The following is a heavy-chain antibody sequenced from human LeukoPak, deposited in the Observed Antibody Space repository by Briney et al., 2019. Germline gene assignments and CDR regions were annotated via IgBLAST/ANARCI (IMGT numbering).Heavy chain of an antibody. D-gene: IGHD3-22*01. J-gene: IGHJ3*02. Sequence: GGSLRLSCAASGFTFDDYGMSWVRQAPGKGLEWVSGINWNGGSTGYADSVKGRFTISRDNAKNSLYLQMNGLRAEDTALYYCARVRRDGYYDSSGYHQDAFDIWGHGTMVTVSS. CDR1: GFTFDDYG. V-gene: IGHV3-20*04. CDR2: INWNGGST. CDR3: ARVRRDGYYDSSGYHQDAFDI.